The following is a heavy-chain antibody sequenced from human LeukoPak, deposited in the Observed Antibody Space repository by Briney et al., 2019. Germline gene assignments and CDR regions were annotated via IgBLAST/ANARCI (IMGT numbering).Heavy chain of an antibody. CDR1: GFTFSSHD. J-gene: IGHJ4*02. CDR2: IWYDGSNE. Sequence: PGGSLRLSCAASGFTFSSHDMHWVRQAPGKGLEWGAVIWYDGSNEYHADSVKGRFTISRDNSKNTLYLQMNSLRAEDTAVYYCAKEAIAGRWYFDYWGQGTLVTVSS. D-gene: IGHD4-23*01. V-gene: IGHV3-33*06. CDR3: AKEAIAGRWYFDY.